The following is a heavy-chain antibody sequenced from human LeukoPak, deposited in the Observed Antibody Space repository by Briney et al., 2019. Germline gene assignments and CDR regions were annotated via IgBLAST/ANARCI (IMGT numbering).Heavy chain of an antibody. CDR1: GFTFSSYG. Sequence: GGSLRLSCAASGFTFSSYGMHWVRRAPGKGLEWVAVIWYDGTNKYYADSVKGRFTIPRDNSKNTLYLQMNSLRAEDTAVYYCAREGGSYFEADYWGQGTLVTVSS. CDR3: AREGGSYFEADY. D-gene: IGHD1-26*01. V-gene: IGHV3-33*01. J-gene: IGHJ4*02. CDR2: IWYDGTNK.